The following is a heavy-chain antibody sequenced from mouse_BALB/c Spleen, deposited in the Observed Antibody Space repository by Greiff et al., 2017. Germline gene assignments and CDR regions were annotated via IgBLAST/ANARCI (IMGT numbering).Heavy chain of an antibody. V-gene: IGHV1-4*02. CDR2: INPSSGYT. CDR3: AKGKEAMDY. Sequence: QVQLKESAAELARPGASVKMSCKASGYTFTSYTMHWVKQRPGQGLEWIGYINPSSGYTEYNQKFKDKTTLTADKSSSTAYMQLSSLTSEDSAVYYCAKGKEAMDYWGQGTSVTVSS. J-gene: IGHJ4*01. D-gene: IGHD2-1*01. CDR1: GYTFTSYT.